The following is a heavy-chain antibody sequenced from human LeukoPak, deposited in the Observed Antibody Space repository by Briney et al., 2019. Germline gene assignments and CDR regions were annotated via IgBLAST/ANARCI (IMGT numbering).Heavy chain of an antibody. Sequence: ASVKVSCKASGYTFTGYYMHWVRQAPGQGLEWMGWINPNSGGTNYAQKFQGRVTMTRNTSISTAYMELSSLRSEETAVYYCARGSGDEWELGFDYWGQGTLVTVSS. CDR3: ARGSGDEWELGFDY. CDR2: INPNSGGT. CDR1: GYTFTGYY. V-gene: IGHV1-2*02. D-gene: IGHD1-26*01. J-gene: IGHJ4*02.